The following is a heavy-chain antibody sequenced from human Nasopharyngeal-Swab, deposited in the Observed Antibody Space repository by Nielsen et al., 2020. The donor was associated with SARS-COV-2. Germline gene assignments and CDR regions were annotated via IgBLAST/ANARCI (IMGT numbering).Heavy chain of an antibody. J-gene: IGHJ6*02. V-gene: IGHV1-8*01. D-gene: IGHD1-26*01. CDR3: ATDVVGNNYYYYGMDV. Sequence: ASVKVSCKASGYTFTSYDINWVRQATGQGLEWMGWMNPNSGNTGYAQKFQGRVTMTRNTSISTAYMELSSLRSEDTAVYYCATDVVGNNYYYYGMDVCGYGTTVTVSS. CDR1: GYTFTSYD. CDR2: MNPNSGNT.